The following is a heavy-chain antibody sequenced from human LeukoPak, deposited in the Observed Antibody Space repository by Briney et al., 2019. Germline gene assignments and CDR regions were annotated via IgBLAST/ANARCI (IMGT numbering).Heavy chain of an antibody. Sequence: GGSLRLSCAASGFTFSSYSMNWVRQAPGKGLEWISFISGSGRTVYYADSVKGRFTISRDNAKNSLYLQMNSLRAEDTAVYYCASPYGSDSYFQNWFDPWGQGTLVTVSS. CDR1: GFTFSSYS. CDR2: ISGSGRTV. J-gene: IGHJ5*02. V-gene: IGHV3-48*04. D-gene: IGHD3-10*01. CDR3: ASPYGSDSYFQNWFDP.